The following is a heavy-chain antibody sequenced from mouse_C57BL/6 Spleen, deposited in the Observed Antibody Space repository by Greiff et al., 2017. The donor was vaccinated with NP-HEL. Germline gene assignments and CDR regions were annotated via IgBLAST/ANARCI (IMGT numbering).Heavy chain of an antibody. Sequence: EVQGVESGGDLVKPGGSLKLSCAASGFTFSSYGMSWVRQTPDKRLAWVATISSGGSYTYYPDSVKGRFTISRDNAKNTLYLQMSSLKSEDTAMYYCAREGPYYSNYGYAMDYWGQGTSVTVSS. CDR3: AREGPYYSNYGYAMDY. D-gene: IGHD2-5*01. CDR2: ISSGGSYT. J-gene: IGHJ4*01. CDR1: GFTFSSYG. V-gene: IGHV5-6*01.